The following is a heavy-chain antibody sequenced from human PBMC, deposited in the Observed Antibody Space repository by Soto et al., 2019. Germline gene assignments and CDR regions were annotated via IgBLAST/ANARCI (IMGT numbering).Heavy chain of an antibody. Sequence: QGHMVQSGAEVKRPGASVRVSCETSGYIFTSYYIHWLRQAPGLGLEWVGLINPSDGTISYAQKFQARITMTRDTSTTTAYMELSSLKSEDTAVYYCARDKDSSARPRAELDYWGQGTLVTVSS. CDR2: INPSDGTI. CDR1: GYIFTSYY. CDR3: ARDKDSSARPRAELDY. V-gene: IGHV1-46*01. D-gene: IGHD3-22*01. J-gene: IGHJ4*02.